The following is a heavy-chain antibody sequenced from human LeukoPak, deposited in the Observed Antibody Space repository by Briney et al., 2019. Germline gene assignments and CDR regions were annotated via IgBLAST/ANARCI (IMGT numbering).Heavy chain of an antibody. CDR2: ISYDGNNK. CDR1: GFTFSSNA. J-gene: IGHJ4*02. D-gene: IGHD3-3*01. Sequence: PGGSLRLSCEASGFTFSSNALHWVHQPPGKGLEWLAVISYDGNNKNFADSVKGRFTVSRDNSKHTLYLHMNSLRSDDSAMYYCATGGKFDFWSGYHIDNWGQGTLVTVSS. V-gene: IGHV3-30*04. CDR3: ATGGKFDFWSGYHIDN.